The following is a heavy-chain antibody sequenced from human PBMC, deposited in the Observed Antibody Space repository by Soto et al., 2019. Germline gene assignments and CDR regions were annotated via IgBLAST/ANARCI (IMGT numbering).Heavy chain of an antibody. J-gene: IGHJ6*02. CDR3: ARDRDTASQGGYYGMDV. V-gene: IGHV3-21*01. Sequence: EVQLVESGGGLVKPGGSLRLSCAASGFTFSSYSMNWVRQAPGKGLEWVSSISSSSSYIYYADSVKGRFTISRDNAKNSLYLKMNSLRAEDTAVYYCARDRDTASQGGYYGMDVWGQGTTVTVSS. D-gene: IGHD5-18*01. CDR1: GFTFSSYS. CDR2: ISSSSSYI.